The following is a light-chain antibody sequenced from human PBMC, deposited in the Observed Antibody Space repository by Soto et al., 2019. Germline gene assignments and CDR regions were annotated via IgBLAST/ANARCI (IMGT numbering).Light chain of an antibody. Sequence: QSALTQPASVSGSPGQSITISCTGTSSDIGGYNYVSWYQQHPGKAPKLMIYDVSNRSSGVSNRFSGSKSANTASLTISGLQAEDEADYFCSSYGSTSTRYVFGTGTKVTVL. CDR1: SSDIGGYNY. CDR2: DVS. CDR3: SSYGSTSTRYV. V-gene: IGLV2-14*03. J-gene: IGLJ1*01.